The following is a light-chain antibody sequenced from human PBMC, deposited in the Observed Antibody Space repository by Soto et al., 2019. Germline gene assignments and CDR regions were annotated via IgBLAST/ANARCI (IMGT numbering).Light chain of an antibody. CDR2: DVS. Sequence: QSVLTQPASVSGSPGQSITISCTGTSSDVGGYNYVSWHQQHPGKAPKLMIYDVSNRPSGVSNRFSGSKSGNTASLTISGLQAEFEADYYGSSYAIRTFNSLCGGGTK. CDR1: SSDVGGYNY. V-gene: IGLV2-14*01. CDR3: SSYAIRTFNSL. J-gene: IGLJ3*02.